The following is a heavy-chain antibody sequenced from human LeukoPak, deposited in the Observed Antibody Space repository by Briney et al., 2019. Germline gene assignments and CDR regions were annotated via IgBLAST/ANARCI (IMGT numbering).Heavy chain of an antibody. CDR1: GYSINSGYS. CDR3: ASPDGGIQLWSN. D-gene: IGHD5-18*01. V-gene: IGHV4-38-2*02. J-gene: IGHJ4*02. CDR2: VSHSGNT. Sequence: SETLSLTCTVSGYSINSGYSWGWIRQPPGKGLEWIGSVSHSGNTYYNPSLKSRVTISLDTSKNQFSLKLSSVTAADTAVYYCASPDGGIQLWSNWGQGTLVTVSS.